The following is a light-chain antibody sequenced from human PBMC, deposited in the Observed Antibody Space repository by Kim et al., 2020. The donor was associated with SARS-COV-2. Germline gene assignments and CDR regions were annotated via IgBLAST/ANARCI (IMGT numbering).Light chain of an antibody. Sequence: SYELTQPLSVSVAPGETARITWGGNNIGSEGVHWYQQKPGQAPVLLIYFDSDWPSGIPERFSGSNSGNTATLTISRVEAGDEADYYCQVWNSRSDQWVFGGGTKVTVL. CDR2: FDS. CDR1: NIGSEG. J-gene: IGLJ3*02. CDR3: QVWNSRSDQWV. V-gene: IGLV3-21*01.